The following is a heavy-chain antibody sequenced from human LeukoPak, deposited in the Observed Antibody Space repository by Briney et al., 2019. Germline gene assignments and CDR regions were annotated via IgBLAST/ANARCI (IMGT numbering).Heavy chain of an antibody. CDR1: GGSVSSGSYY. CDR2: IYYSGST. Sequence: SETLSLTCTVSGGSVSSGSYYWSWIRQPPGKGLEWIGYIYYSGSTNYNPSLKSRVTISVDTSKNQFSLKLSSVTAADTAVYYCAGLGTYYYDSSRYSAFDYWGQGTLVTVSS. CDR3: AGLGTYYYDSSRYSAFDY. J-gene: IGHJ4*02. D-gene: IGHD3-22*01. V-gene: IGHV4-61*01.